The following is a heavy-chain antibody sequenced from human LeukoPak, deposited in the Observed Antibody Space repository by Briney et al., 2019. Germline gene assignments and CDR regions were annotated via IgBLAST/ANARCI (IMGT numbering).Heavy chain of an antibody. CDR1: GHSFTSYW. D-gene: IGHD4-23*01. Sequence: GESLKISCNGSGHSFTSYWIAWVRQMPGKGLEWMGIIYPGDSDTRYSPSFQGQVTISADKSITTAYLQWSSLKASDTAMYYCARYTTVVTPTGYYNYGMDVWGQGTTVTVSS. V-gene: IGHV5-51*01. CDR3: ARYTTVVTPTGYYNYGMDV. CDR2: IYPGDSDT. J-gene: IGHJ6*02.